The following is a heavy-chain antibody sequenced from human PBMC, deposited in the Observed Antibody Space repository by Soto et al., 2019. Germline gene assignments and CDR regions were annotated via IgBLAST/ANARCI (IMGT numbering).Heavy chain of an antibody. Sequence: DVQLLESGGDLVQPGGSLRLSCAASGFTFSSYAMSWDRHAPGKGLEWVSSVSAGGDMTYYSDSVKGRFTISRDNSNDAVFLEMNRLRGEDTALYYRARGDRGGSGSTASSSYSGVDVWGQGTTVTVSS. V-gene: IGHV3-23*01. CDR3: ARGDRGGSGSTASSSYSGVDV. J-gene: IGHJ6*02. D-gene: IGHD3-10*01. CDR2: VSAGGDMT. CDR1: GFTFSSYA.